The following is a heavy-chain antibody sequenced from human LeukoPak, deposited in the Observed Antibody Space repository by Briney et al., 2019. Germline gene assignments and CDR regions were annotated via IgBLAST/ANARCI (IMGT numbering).Heavy chain of an antibody. CDR2: ISAYNGNT. CDR1: GYTFTSYG. V-gene: IGHV1-18*01. J-gene: IGHJ3*02. D-gene: IGHD1-7*01. CDR3: ARGRRPRGLTGTFILAFDI. Sequence: GASVKVSCKASGYTFTSYGISWVRQAPGQGLEWMGWISAYNGNTNYAQKLQGRVTMTTDTSTSTAYMELRSLRSDDTAVYYCARGRRPRGLTGTFILAFDIWGQGTMVTVSS.